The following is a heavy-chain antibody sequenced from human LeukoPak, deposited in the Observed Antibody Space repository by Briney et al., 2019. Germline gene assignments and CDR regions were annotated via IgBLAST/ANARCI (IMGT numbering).Heavy chain of an antibody. D-gene: IGHD3-10*01. CDR1: GFTFSSYA. V-gene: IGHV3-30*01. Sequence: GGSLRLSCAASGFTFSSYAMHWVRQAPGKGLEWVAVISYDGSNKYYADSVKGRFTISRDNSKNTLYLQMNSLRAEDTAVYYCARERFGHALTDWGQGTLVTVSS. CDR2: ISYDGSNK. CDR3: ARERFGHALTD. J-gene: IGHJ4*02.